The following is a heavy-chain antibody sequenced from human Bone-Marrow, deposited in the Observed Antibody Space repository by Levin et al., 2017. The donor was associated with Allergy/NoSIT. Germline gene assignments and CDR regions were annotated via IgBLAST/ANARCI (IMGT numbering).Heavy chain of an antibody. D-gene: IGHD6-13*01. V-gene: IGHV4-61*02. J-gene: IGHJ5*01. CDR1: GASINNTHHY. CDR3: ARDETFNSWHVGWFDS. Sequence: PSETLSLTCTVSGASINNTHHYWSWIRQPAGKGLEWIGRMFAGGAATYNRSLRSRFTVSIDTSKTQFPLKLTSVTAADTAVYYCARDETFNSWHVGWFDSWGQGTLVTASS. CDR2: MFAGGAA.